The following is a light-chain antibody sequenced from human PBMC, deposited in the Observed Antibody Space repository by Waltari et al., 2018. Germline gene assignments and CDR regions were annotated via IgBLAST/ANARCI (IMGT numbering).Light chain of an antibody. CDR1: QSISSY. V-gene: IGKV1-39*01. CDR3: QQSYSTLWT. Sequence: DIQMTQSPSSLSASVGDRVTITCRASQSISSYLNWYQQKPGKAPELLIYAASSLQSGGPSRFSGSRSGTDFTLTISSLQPEDFATYYCQQSYSTLWTFGQGTKVEIK. CDR2: AAS. J-gene: IGKJ1*01.